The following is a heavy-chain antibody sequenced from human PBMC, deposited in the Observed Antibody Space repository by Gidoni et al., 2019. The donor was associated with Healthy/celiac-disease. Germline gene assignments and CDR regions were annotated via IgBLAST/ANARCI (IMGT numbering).Heavy chain of an antibody. D-gene: IGHD3-22*01. V-gene: IGHV4-59*08. J-gene: IGHJ4*02. Sequence: QVQLQESAPGLVKPSETLSLTCTVSGGSISSYYWSWIRQPPGKGLEWIGYIYYSGSTNYNPSLKSRVTISVDTSKNQFSLKLSSVTAADTAVYYCARLGVEYYYDSSGYSAYFDYWGQGTLVTVSS. CDR3: ARLGVEYYYDSSGYSAYFDY. CDR1: GGSISSYY. CDR2: IYYSGST.